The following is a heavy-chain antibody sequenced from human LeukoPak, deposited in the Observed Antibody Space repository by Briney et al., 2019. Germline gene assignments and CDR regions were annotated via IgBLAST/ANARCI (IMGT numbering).Heavy chain of an antibody. V-gene: IGHV3-9*01. Sequence: PGRSLRLSCAASGFTFDDYAMHWVRHAPGKGLEWVSGISWNSGSIGYADSVKGRFTISRDNSKNTLYLQMNSLRAEDTAVYYCALETYDIHPPEYFQHWGQGTLVTVSS. J-gene: IGHJ1*01. CDR1: GFTFDDYA. CDR3: ALETYDIHPPEYFQH. D-gene: IGHD3-9*01. CDR2: ISWNSGSI.